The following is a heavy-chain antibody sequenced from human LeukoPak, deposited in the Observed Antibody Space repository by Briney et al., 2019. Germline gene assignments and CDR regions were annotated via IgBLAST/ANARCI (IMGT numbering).Heavy chain of an antibody. D-gene: IGHD3-16*01. V-gene: IGHV1-2*02. CDR1: GYTFTAYY. J-gene: IGHJ4*02. Sequence: ASVKVSCKASGYTFTAYYLQWVRQAPGQGLEWMGWINPNIGVTDYGQNFQGRFTMTRDTSINTAYMELGILRSDDTAVYYCARGMHEDYVGGTYQNYYFEDSGQGTLLTVSS. CDR3: ARGMHEDYVGGTYQNYYFED. CDR2: INPNIGVT.